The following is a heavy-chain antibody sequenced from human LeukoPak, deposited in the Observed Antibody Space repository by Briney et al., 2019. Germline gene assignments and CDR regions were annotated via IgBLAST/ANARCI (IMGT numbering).Heavy chain of an antibody. CDR2: IYYSGST. D-gene: IGHD1-1*01. Sequence: PSETLSLTCTVSGGSISSYYWSWIRQPPGKGLEWMGYIYYSGSTNYNPSLKSRVTISVDTSKNQFSLKLSSGTAADTAVYYCAGAAPPALEDFDYWGQGTLVTVSS. J-gene: IGHJ4*02. CDR3: AGAAPPALEDFDY. CDR1: GGSISSYY. V-gene: IGHV4-59*01.